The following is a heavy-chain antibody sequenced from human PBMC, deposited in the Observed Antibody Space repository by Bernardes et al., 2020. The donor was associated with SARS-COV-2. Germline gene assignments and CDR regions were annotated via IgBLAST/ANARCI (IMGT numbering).Heavy chain of an antibody. V-gene: IGHV1-2*02. J-gene: IGHJ6*02. CDR2: INPKNGDT. CDR1: GYLFTDYY. CDR3: AKGPWNYYGLDS. D-gene: IGHD1-1*01. Sequence: ASVKDSCTASGYLFTDYYIHWVRQAPGQGLEWMGWINPKNGDTNHAQIFQDRVTMTRNTSIGTAYMELRRLRSDDTAVYFCAKGPWNYYGLDSWGHGTTVTVSS.